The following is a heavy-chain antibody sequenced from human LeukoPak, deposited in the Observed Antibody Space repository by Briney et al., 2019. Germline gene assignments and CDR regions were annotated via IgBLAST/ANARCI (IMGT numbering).Heavy chain of an antibody. V-gene: IGHV4-59*01. CDR1: GGSISSYY. D-gene: IGHD4-23*01. CDR2: IYYSGST. CDR3: ARFAYGGYYFDY. J-gene: IGHJ4*02. Sequence: SETLSLTCTVSGGSISSYYWSWIRQPPGKGLEWIGYIYYSGSTNYNPSLKSRVTISVDTSKNQFSLKLSSVTAADTAVYYCARFAYGGYYFDYWGQGTLVTVSS.